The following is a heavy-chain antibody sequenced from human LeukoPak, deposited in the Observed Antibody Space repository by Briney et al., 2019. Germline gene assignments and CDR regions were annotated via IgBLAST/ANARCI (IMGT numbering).Heavy chain of an antibody. CDR3: AREGSLYADYYYYMDV. D-gene: IGHD2-2*01. CDR2: ISSSSSYI. J-gene: IGHJ6*03. CDR1: GFTFSSYS. Sequence: GRSLRPSCAASGFTFSSYSMNWVRQAPGKGLEWVSSISSSSSYIYYADSVKGRFTISRDNAKNSLYLQMNSLRAEDTAVYYCAREGSLYADYYYYMDVWGKGTTVTVSS. V-gene: IGHV3-21*01.